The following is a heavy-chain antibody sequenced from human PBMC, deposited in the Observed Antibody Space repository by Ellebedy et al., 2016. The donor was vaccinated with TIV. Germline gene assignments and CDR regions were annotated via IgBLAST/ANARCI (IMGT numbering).Heavy chain of an antibody. D-gene: IGHD2-15*01. CDR3: ARDARFVRNCSGGSCYSGY. J-gene: IGHJ4*02. V-gene: IGHV1-46*01. CDR2: INPSGGST. Sequence: ASVKVSCXASGYTFTSYYMHWVRQAPGQGLEWMGIINPSGGSTSYAQKLQGRVTMTTDTSTSTAYMELRSLRSDDTAVYYCARDARFVRNCSGGSCYSGYWGQGTLVTVSS. CDR1: GYTFTSYY.